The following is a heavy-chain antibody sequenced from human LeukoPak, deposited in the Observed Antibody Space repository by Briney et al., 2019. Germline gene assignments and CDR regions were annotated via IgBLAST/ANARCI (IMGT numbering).Heavy chain of an antibody. CDR3: AVSSSSHPNDY. Sequence: GASVKVSCKASGYTFTSYGVSWVRQAPGQGLEWMGWISAYNGNTNYAPKLHGRVTMTTDTSTSTAYMELRSLRSDDTAVYYCAVSSSSHPNDYWGQGTLVTVSS. D-gene: IGHD6-6*01. CDR2: ISAYNGNT. V-gene: IGHV1-18*01. J-gene: IGHJ4*02. CDR1: GYTFTSYG.